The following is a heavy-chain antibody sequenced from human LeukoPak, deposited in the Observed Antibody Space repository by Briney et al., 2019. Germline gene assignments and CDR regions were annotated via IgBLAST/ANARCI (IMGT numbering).Heavy chain of an antibody. CDR3: ASRNWGSSFDY. CDR2: INPNSGGT. J-gene: IGHJ4*02. Sequence: GASVKVSCKASGYIFSVYYMHWVRQAPGQGLEWMGWINPNSGGTNYAQKFQGRVTMTRDTSISTAYMELSRLRSDDTAVYYCASRNWGSSFDYWGQGTLVTVSS. D-gene: IGHD7-27*01. V-gene: IGHV1-2*02. CDR1: GYIFSVYY.